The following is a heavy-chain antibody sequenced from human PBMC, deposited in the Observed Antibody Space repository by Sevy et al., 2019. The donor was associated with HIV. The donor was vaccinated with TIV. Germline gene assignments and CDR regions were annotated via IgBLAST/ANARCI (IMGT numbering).Heavy chain of an antibody. Sequence: GGSLRLSCVASGFTLRNYGMHWVRQAPGKGLEWVATIWNDMTNKYYADAAKGRFTISRDNSKNTLYLQMNSLRAEDTALYYCASLPNNYYDRGGYSGDDAFDIWDQGTIVTVSS. V-gene: IGHV3-33*01. D-gene: IGHD3-22*01. CDR2: IWNDMTNK. CDR3: ASLPNNYYDRGGYSGDDAFDI. CDR1: GFTLRNYG. J-gene: IGHJ3*02.